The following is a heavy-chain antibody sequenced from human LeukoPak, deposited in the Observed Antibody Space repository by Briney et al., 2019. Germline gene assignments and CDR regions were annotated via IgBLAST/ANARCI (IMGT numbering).Heavy chain of an antibody. CDR2: IKSKTDGGTT. V-gene: IGHV3-15*01. CDR3: TTTGGGWYGGDAFDI. J-gene: IGHJ3*02. D-gene: IGHD6-19*01. Sequence: PGGSLRLSCAASGFTFSNAWMSWVRQAPGKGLEWVGRIKSKTDGGTTDYAAPVKGRFTISRDDSKNTLYLQMNSLKTEDTAVYYCTTTGGGWYGGDAFDIWGQGTMVTVSS. CDR1: GFTFSNAW.